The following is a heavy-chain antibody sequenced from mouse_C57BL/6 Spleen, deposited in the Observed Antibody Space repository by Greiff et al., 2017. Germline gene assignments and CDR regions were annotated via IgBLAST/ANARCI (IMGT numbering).Heavy chain of an antibody. D-gene: IGHD1-1*01. CDR1: GYTFTSYG. J-gene: IGHJ1*01. CDR2: IYPRSGNT. Sequence: VKLQQSGAELARPGASVKLSCKASGYTFTSYGISWVKQRTGQGLEWIGEIYPRSGNTYYTEKFKGKATLTADNSSSTAYMELRSLTSEDATVYYCAREQSYGSNPPSLDVWGPGTTVTVSS. V-gene: IGHV1-81*01. CDR3: AREQSYGSNPPSLDV.